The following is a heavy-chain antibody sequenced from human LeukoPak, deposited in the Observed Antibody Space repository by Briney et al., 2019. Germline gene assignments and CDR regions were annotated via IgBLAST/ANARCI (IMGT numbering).Heavy chain of an antibody. D-gene: IGHD6-13*01. Sequence: GGSPRLSCAASGFTFSSYAMHWVRQAPGKGLEWVAVISYDGSNKYYADSVKGRFTISRDNSKNTLYLQMNSLRAEDTAVYYCARDQQLVQIDKVFDYWGQGTLVTVSS. CDR2: ISYDGSNK. CDR3: ARDQQLVQIDKVFDY. V-gene: IGHV3-30*04. CDR1: GFTFSSYA. J-gene: IGHJ4*02.